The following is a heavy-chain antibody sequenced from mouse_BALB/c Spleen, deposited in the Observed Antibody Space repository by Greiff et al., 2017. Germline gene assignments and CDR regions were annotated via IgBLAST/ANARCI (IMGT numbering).Heavy chain of an antibody. V-gene: IGHV1S34*01. J-gene: IGHJ4*01. D-gene: IGHD1-1*01. CDR1: GYSFTGYY. CDR2: ISCYNGAT. Sequence: LVKTGASVKISCKASGYSFTGYYMHWVKQSHGKSLEWIGYISCYNGATSYNQKFKGKATFTVDTSSSTAYMQFNSLTSEDSAVYYCARDGSSGYYAMDYWGQGTSVTVSS. CDR3: ARDGSSGYYAMDY.